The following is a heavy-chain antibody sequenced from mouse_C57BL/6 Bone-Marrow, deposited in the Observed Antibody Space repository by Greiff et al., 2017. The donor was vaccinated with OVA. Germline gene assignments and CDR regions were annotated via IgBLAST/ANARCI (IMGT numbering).Heavy chain of an antibody. CDR2: ISYDGSN. D-gene: IGHD2-2*01. CDR3: ARGGVTTGRSYWYFDV. J-gene: IGHJ1*03. Sequence: ESGPGLVKPSQSLSLTCSVTGYSITSGYYWNWIRQFPGNKLEWMGYISYDGSNNYNPSLKNRISITRDTSKNQFFLKLNSVTTEDTATYYCARGGVTTGRSYWYFDVWGTGTTVTVSS. V-gene: IGHV3-6*01. CDR1: GYSITSGYY.